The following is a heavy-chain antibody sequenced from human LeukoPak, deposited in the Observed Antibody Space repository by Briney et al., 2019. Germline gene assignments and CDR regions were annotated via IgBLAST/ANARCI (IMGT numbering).Heavy chain of an antibody. Sequence: TSETLSLTCTVSGGSISSSSYYWGWIRQPPGKGLEWIGSIYYSGSTYYNPSLKSRVTISVDTSKNQFSLKLSSVTAADMAVYYCARQGRDGYKVYYMDVWGKGTTVTVSS. D-gene: IGHD5-24*01. V-gene: IGHV4-39*01. J-gene: IGHJ6*03. CDR1: GGSISSSSYY. CDR3: ARQGRDGYKVYYMDV. CDR2: IYYSGST.